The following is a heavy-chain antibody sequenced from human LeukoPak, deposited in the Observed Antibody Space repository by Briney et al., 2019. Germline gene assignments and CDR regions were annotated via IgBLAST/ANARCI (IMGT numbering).Heavy chain of an antibody. Sequence: GGSLRLSCAASGITFSSYAMSWVRQAPGKGLEWVSDISGSGGSTYYADSVKGRFTISRDNAKNTLYLQMNSLRAEDTAVYYCAKKYSTGLDPWGQGTLVTVSS. CDR2: ISGSGGST. CDR1: GITFSSYA. J-gene: IGHJ5*02. CDR3: AKKYSTGLDP. V-gene: IGHV3-23*01. D-gene: IGHD1-26*01.